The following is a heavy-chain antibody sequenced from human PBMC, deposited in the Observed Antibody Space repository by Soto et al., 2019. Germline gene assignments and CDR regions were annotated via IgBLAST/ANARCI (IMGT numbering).Heavy chain of an antibody. Sequence: EVQLLESGGGLVQPGGSLRLSCAASGITIRNYPMSWVRQAPGKGLDWVSGISGSGDRTYYGDSAKGRFTISKDISKNSLSLQLDSLGVEDTAVYFCVKDDGGYPSTAPHWGQGTLVTVSS. CDR3: VKDDGGYPSTAPH. V-gene: IGHV3-23*01. CDR1: GITIRNYP. CDR2: ISGSGDRT. J-gene: IGHJ4*02. D-gene: IGHD3-22*01.